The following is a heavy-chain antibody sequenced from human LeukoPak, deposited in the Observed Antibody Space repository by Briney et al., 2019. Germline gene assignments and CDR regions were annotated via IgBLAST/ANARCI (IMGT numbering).Heavy chain of an antibody. D-gene: IGHD2-21*02. Sequence: KPSETLSLTCTVSGGSISSYYWNWIRQPPGKGLEWIGYIYYSGSTNYNPSLKSRVTISVDTSKNQFSLKLSSVTAADTAVYYCARAPVDCGGDCYGPFDYWGQGTLVTVSS. J-gene: IGHJ4*02. CDR3: ARAPVDCGGDCYGPFDY. CDR1: GGSISSYY. V-gene: IGHV4-59*01. CDR2: IYYSGST.